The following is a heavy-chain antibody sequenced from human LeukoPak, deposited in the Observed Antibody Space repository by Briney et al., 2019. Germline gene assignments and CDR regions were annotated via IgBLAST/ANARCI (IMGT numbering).Heavy chain of an antibody. CDR3: ARGPGGAP. Sequence: WETLSLTCAVYGGSFSGYYWSWIRQPPGKGLEWIGEINHSGSTNYNPSLKTRVTISVDTTKNRSSLKLRSVTAADTAVYYCARGPGGAPWGQGTLVTVSS. V-gene: IGHV4-34*01. J-gene: IGHJ5*02. CDR2: INHSGST. CDR1: GGSFSGYY. D-gene: IGHD3-16*01.